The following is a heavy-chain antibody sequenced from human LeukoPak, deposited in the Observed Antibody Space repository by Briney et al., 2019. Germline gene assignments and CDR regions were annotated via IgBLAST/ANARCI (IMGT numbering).Heavy chain of an antibody. J-gene: IGHJ4*02. CDR2: IYSGGST. D-gene: IGHD1-26*01. CDR1: EFSVGSNY. Sequence: LSGGSLRLSCAASEFSVGSNYMTWVRQAPGKGLEWVSLIYSGGSTYYADSVKGRFTISRDNSKNTLYLQMNSLRAEGTAVYYCVRSMNGRYGFFDYWGQGILVTVSS. V-gene: IGHV3-66*01. CDR3: VRSMNGRYGFFDY.